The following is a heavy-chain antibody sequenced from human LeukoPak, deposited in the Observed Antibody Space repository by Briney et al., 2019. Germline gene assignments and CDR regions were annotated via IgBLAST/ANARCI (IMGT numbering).Heavy chain of an antibody. D-gene: IGHD6-19*01. Sequence: PSETLSLTCAVYGGSFSSYYWGWIRQPPGKGLEWIGSIYYSGSTYYNPSLKSRVTISVDTSKNQFSLKLSSVTAADTAVYYCATLIAVAGLDYWGQGTLVTVSS. CDR1: GGSFSSYY. V-gene: IGHV4-39*01. J-gene: IGHJ4*02. CDR3: ATLIAVAGLDY. CDR2: IYYSGST.